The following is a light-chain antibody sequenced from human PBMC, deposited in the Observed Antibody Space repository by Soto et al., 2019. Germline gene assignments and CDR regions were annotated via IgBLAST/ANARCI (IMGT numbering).Light chain of an antibody. Sequence: QSALTQPRSVSGSPGQSVTISCTGTSSDVGGYNYVSWYQQHPGKAPKLMIYDVSKRPSGVPDRFSGSKSGNTASLTISGLQAEDEADYHCCSYAGSYPVFGGGTKVTVL. CDR1: SSDVGGYNY. CDR3: CSYAGSYPV. J-gene: IGLJ2*01. V-gene: IGLV2-11*01. CDR2: DVS.